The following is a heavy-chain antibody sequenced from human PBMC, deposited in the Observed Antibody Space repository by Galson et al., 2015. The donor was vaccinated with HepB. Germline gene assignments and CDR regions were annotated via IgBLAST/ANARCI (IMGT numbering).Heavy chain of an antibody. CDR1: GYTFTSYG. Sequence: SVKVSCKASGYTFTSYGISWVRQAPGQGLEWMGWISAYNGNTNYAQKLQGRVTMTTDTSTSTAYMELRSLRSDDTAVYYCARGSNGPRKYGEGRFDYWGQGTLVTVSS. D-gene: IGHD4-17*01. CDR2: ISAYNGNT. CDR3: ARGSNGPRKYGEGRFDY. V-gene: IGHV1-18*04. J-gene: IGHJ4*02.